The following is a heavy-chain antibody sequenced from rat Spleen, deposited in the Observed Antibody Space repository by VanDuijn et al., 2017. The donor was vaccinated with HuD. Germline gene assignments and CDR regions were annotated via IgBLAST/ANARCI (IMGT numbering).Heavy chain of an antibody. CDR2: ISTGGGNT. Sequence: EVQLVESGGGFVQPGRSLKFSCVASGFTFRDYAMAWVRQAPKKGLEWVASISTGGGNTYYRDSVKGRFTISRDNAKNTLYLQMDSLRSEDTATYYCARQTHWYFDFWGPGTMVTVSS. CDR1: GFTFRDYA. J-gene: IGHJ1*01. CDR3: ARQTHWYFDF. V-gene: IGHV5S23*01.